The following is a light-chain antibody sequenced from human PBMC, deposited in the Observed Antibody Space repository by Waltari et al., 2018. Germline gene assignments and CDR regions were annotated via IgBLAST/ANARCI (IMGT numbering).Light chain of an antibody. V-gene: IGKV1-16*01. CDR1: QAITDY. CDR2: YAI. Sequence: DIQMTQSPSSLSASVGDTVTITCRASQAITDYFAWYQQKPRKAPKPLICYAINLESGVPSRFSGSGSGTNFTLTISSLQAEDFATYYCQQHYNYPFTFGPGTKLDI. CDR3: QQHYNYPFT. J-gene: IGKJ3*01.